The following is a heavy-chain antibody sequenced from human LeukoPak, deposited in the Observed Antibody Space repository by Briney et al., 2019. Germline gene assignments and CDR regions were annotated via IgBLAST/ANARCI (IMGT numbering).Heavy chain of an antibody. J-gene: IGHJ4*02. D-gene: IGHD2-21*02. Sequence: GNSLRLPCVASGFNFGGACGMGWVRQSPGKGLEWVATISGGGENQHYADSVKGRFTISRDDSRKIVDLQIDDQRPEDTAMYYCTREAGCDWPFDYWGRGTLVIVAS. CDR1: GFNFGGACG. V-gene: IGHV3-23*01. CDR2: ISGGGENQ. CDR3: TREAGCDWPFDY.